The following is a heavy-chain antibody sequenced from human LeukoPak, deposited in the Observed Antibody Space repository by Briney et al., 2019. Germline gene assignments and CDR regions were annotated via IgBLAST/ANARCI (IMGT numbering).Heavy chain of an antibody. Sequence: PGESLKISCKGSGYRFTTYWIGWVRQMPGKGLEWMGIIYPGDSDTRYSPSFQGQVTISADKSISTAYLQWSSLKASDTAMYYCATSSGLIAVTATGIFDYWGQGTLVTVSS. CDR2: IYPGDSDT. D-gene: IGHD6-19*01. CDR1: GYRFTTYW. CDR3: ATSSGLIAVTATGIFDY. J-gene: IGHJ4*02. V-gene: IGHV5-51*01.